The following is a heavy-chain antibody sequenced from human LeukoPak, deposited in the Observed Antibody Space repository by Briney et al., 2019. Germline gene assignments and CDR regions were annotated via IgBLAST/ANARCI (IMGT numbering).Heavy chain of an antibody. D-gene: IGHD5-24*01. CDR1: GYTFTSYG. Sequence: GASVTVSCKASGYTFTSYGISWVRQAPGQGLEWMGWISAYNGNTNYAQKLQGRVTMTRDTPTSTAYMELRSLRSDDTAVYYCARGTDGYNSPSDLWGRGTLVTVSS. CDR3: ARGTDGYNSPSDL. V-gene: IGHV1-18*01. J-gene: IGHJ2*01. CDR2: ISAYNGNT.